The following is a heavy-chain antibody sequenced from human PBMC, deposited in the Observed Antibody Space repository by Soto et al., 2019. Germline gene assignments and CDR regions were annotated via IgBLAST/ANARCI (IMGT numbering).Heavy chain of an antibody. V-gene: IGHV4-59*08. CDR1: GGSISSYY. J-gene: IGHJ4*02. CDR3: ARHNFGSGSRCIDY. Sequence: SETLSLTCTVSGGSISSYYWSWIRQPPGKGLEWIGYIYYSGSTNYNPSLKSRVTISVDTSKNQFSLKLNSMTAADTAVYYCARHNFGSGSRCIDYWCQGPLGTLSS. CDR2: IYYSGST. D-gene: IGHD3-10*01.